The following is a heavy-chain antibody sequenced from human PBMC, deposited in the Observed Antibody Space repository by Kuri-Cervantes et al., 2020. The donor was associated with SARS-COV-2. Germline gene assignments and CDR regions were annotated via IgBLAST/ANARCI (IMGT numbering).Heavy chain of an antibody. Sequence: ASVKVSCKAPETTFPNYDINWVRQATGQGLEWMGMVKTNSGNTLYAQIFQGRVTMTRDTSTSTVYMELSSLTSEDTAIIYCYCAPKEGFDSWGQGTLVTVSS. J-gene: IGHJ4*02. CDR1: ETTFPNYD. D-gene: IGHD2-21*01. CDR2: VKTNSGNT. CDR3: YCAPKEGFDS. V-gene: IGHV1-8*01.